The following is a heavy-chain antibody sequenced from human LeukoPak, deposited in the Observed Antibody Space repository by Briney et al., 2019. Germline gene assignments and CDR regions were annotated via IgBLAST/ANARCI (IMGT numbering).Heavy chain of an antibody. V-gene: IGHV4-61*02. CDR3: ARAGYSSSWYLSYYYYYYMDV. Sequence: PSETLSLTCTVSGGSISSGSYYWTWIRQPAGKGLELIGRIYTSGNTNYNPSLKSRVTISVDTSKNQFSLKLSSVTAADTAVYYCARAGYSSSWYLSYYYYYYMDVWGKGTTVTVSS. J-gene: IGHJ6*03. D-gene: IGHD6-13*01. CDR2: IYTSGNT. CDR1: GGSISSGSYY.